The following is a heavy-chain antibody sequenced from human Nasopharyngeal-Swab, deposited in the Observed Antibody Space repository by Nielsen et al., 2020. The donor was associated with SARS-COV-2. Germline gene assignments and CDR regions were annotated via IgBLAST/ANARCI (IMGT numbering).Heavy chain of an antibody. Sequence: SETLSLTCTVSGGSISSYYWSWIRQPPGEGLEWIGYIYYSGSTNYNPSLKSRVTISVDTSKNQFSLKLSSVTAADTAVYYCARAEVLNGLDYWGQGTLDTVSS. CDR3: ARAEVLNGLDY. D-gene: IGHD3-9*01. CDR1: GGSISSYY. J-gene: IGHJ4*02. V-gene: IGHV4-59*01. CDR2: IYYSGST.